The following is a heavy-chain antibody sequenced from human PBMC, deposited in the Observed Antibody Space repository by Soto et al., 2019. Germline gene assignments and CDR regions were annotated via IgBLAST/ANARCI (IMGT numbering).Heavy chain of an antibody. J-gene: IGHJ6*02. Sequence: GGSLRLSCAASGFTFSNALMSWVRQAPGKGLEWVGRIKSKTDGGTTDYAAPVKGRFTISRDDSKNTLYLQMNSLKTEDTAVYYCTTARTITMVRGVYYYYYGMDVWGQGTTVTVSS. CDR2: IKSKTDGGTT. CDR3: TTARTITMVRGVYYYYYGMDV. D-gene: IGHD3-10*01. CDR1: GFTFSNAL. V-gene: IGHV3-15*01.